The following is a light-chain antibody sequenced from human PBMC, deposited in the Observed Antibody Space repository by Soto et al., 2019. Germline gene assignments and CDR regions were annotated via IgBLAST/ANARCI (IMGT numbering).Light chain of an antibody. CDR1: QSVSSN. Sequence: EIVLTQSPATLSVSPGERATLSWMAIQSVSSNLAWYQQKPGQAPRLLIYGASTRATGIPARFSGSGSGTEFTLTISSLQSEDFAVYYCQQYNNWPPLTFGGGTKWIS. V-gene: IGKV3-15*01. CDR2: GAS. CDR3: QQYNNWPPLT. J-gene: IGKJ4*01.